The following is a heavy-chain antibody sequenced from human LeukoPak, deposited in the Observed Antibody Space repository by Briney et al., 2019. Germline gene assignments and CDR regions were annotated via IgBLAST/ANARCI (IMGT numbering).Heavy chain of an antibody. CDR2: INHSGST. CDR1: GGSFSGYY. D-gene: IGHD2/OR15-2a*01. J-gene: IGHJ5*02. V-gene: IGHV4-34*01. CDR3: ARTLSAVGSNWFDP. Sequence: SETLSLTCAVYGGSFSGYYWSWIRQPPGKGLEWIGEINHSGSTNYNPSPKSRVTISVDTSKNQFSLQLNSVTPEDTAVYFCARTLSAVGSNWFDPWGQGTLVTVSS.